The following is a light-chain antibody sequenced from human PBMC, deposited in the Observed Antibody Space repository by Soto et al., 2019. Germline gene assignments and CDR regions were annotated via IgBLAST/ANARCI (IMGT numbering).Light chain of an antibody. CDR2: GAS. CDR3: QQYNNWPP. V-gene: IGKV3-15*01. CDR1: QSVSSN. Sequence: EIVMTQSPATLSVFPGERATLSCRASQSVSSNLAWYQQKPGQAPRLLIYGASTRATGIPARFSGSGSGTEFTLTISSLQSEDFAVYYCQQYNNWPPFGQGTRLEIK. J-gene: IGKJ5*01.